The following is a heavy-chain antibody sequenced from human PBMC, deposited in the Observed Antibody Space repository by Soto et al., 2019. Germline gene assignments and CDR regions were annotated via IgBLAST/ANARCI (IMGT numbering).Heavy chain of an antibody. J-gene: IGHJ6*03. Sequence: GGSLRLSCAASGFTFSSYGMHWVRQAPGKGLEWVAVIWYDGSNKYYADSVKGRFTISRDNSKNTLYLQMNSLRAEDTAVYYCARVSMDIVATIWYYYYKDVWGKGNTVTFSS. CDR2: IWYDGSNK. CDR3: ARVSMDIVATIWYYYYKDV. D-gene: IGHD5-12*01. V-gene: IGHV3-33*01. CDR1: GFTFSSYG.